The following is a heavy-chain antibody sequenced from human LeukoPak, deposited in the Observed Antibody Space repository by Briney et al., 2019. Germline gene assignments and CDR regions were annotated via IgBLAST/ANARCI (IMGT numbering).Heavy chain of an antibody. Sequence: GGSLRLSCAASGFTFTTFWMAWVRQAPGKGLEWVANINPDGSNQYYVDSMKGRFTISRDNAKNSLYLQMNSLRVEDTAVYYCASPVHIGAVSGNYRYFDLWGRGTLVTVSS. CDR3: ASPVHIGAVSGNYRYFDL. CDR1: GFTFTTFW. CDR2: INPDGSNQ. V-gene: IGHV3-7*01. J-gene: IGHJ2*01. D-gene: IGHD6-19*01.